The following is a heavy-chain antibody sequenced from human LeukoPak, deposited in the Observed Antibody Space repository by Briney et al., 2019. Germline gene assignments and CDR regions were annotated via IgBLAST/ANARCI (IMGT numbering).Heavy chain of an antibody. CDR2: IYYSGST. D-gene: IGHD3-10*01. Sequence: PSETLSLTCTVSGGSISSYYWSWIRQPPGKGLEWIGYIYYSGSTNYNPSLKSRVTISVDTSKNQFSLKLSSVTAADTAVYYCARTRGVRGVPFDYWGQGTLVTVSS. J-gene: IGHJ4*02. V-gene: IGHV4-59*01. CDR1: GGSISSYY. CDR3: ARTRGVRGVPFDY.